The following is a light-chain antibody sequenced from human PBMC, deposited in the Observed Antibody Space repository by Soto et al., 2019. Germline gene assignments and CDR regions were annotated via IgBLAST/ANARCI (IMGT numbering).Light chain of an antibody. CDR3: AAWDDSLNGAV. Sequence: QSVLTQPPSASGTPWQRVTISCSGSSSNTGSNTVNWDQQLPGTAPKLLIYSNNQRPSGVPDRFSGSKSGTSASLAISGLQSEDEADYYCAAWDDSLNGAVFGGGTQLTVL. CDR1: SSNTGSNT. V-gene: IGLV1-44*01. J-gene: IGLJ7*01. CDR2: SNN.